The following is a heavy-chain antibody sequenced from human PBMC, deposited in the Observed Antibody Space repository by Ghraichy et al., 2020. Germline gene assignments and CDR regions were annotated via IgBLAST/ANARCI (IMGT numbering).Heavy chain of an antibody. D-gene: IGHD5-12*01. CDR3: AKEVALSGYSNGMDV. Sequence: GGYLRLSCAASGFTFGSYGIHWVRQAPGKGLEWVAVISYDGTYKNYADSVKGRFTISRDNSKNTLYLQMNSLRAEDTAVYYCAKEVALSGYSNGMDVWGQGTTVTVSS. CDR2: ISYDGTYK. J-gene: IGHJ6*02. V-gene: IGHV3-30*18. CDR1: GFTFGSYG.